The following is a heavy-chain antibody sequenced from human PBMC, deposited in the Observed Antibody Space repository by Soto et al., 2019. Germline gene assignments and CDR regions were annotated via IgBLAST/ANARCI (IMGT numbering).Heavy chain of an antibody. CDR2: IIPIFGTA. D-gene: IGHD4-4*01. CDR3: AGGYINYVRTAYFDY. V-gene: IGHV1-69*13. CDR1: GGTFSSYA. J-gene: IGHJ4*02. Sequence: ASVKVSCKASGGTFSSYAISWVRQAPGQGLEWMGGIIPIFGTANYAQKFQGRVTITADESTSTAYMELSSLRSEDTAVYYCAGGYINYVRTAYFDYWGQGTLVTVPS.